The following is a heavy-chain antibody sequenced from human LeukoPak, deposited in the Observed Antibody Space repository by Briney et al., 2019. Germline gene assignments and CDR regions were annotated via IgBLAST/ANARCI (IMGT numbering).Heavy chain of an antibody. CDR2: IYTSGST. J-gene: IGHJ3*02. D-gene: IGHD5-12*01. Sequence: SQTLSLTCTVSGGSISSGNYYWHWIRQPAGKGLEWIGRIYTSGSTKYNPSLKSRVTISLDTSKNQFSLKLTSVTAADTAVYYCARDLSDDIGGLDAFDIWGQGTLVTVSS. CDR3: ARDLSDDIGGLDAFDI. V-gene: IGHV4-61*02. CDR1: GGSISSGNYY.